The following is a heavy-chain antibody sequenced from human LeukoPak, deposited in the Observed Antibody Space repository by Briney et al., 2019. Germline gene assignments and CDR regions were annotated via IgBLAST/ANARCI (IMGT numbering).Heavy chain of an antibody. V-gene: IGHV3-33*08. CDR1: GFTFSSYA. CDR3: ARVAVAGTLDY. D-gene: IGHD6-19*01. Sequence: PGGSLRLSCAASGFTFSSYAMHWVRQAPGKGLEWVAVIWYDGSNKYYADSVKGRFTISRDNSKNTLYLQMNSLRAEDTAVYYCARVAVAGTLDYWGQGTLVTVSS. CDR2: IWYDGSNK. J-gene: IGHJ4*02.